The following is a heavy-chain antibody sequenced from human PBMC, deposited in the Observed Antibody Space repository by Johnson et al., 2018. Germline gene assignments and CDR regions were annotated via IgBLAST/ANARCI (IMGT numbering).Heavy chain of an antibody. J-gene: IGHJ6*02. CDR3: ARGGYSGYDSPIYGMDV. V-gene: IGHV3-11*01. D-gene: IGHD5-12*01. CDR1: GFTFSDYY. Sequence: QLVEAGGGLVKPGGSLRLSCAASGFTFSDYYMSWIRQAPGKGLEWVSYISSSGSTIYYADSVKGRCTISRDNAKNSMYLQMNSLRAEDTAVYYCARGGYSGYDSPIYGMDVWGQGTTVTVSS. CDR2: ISSSGSTI.